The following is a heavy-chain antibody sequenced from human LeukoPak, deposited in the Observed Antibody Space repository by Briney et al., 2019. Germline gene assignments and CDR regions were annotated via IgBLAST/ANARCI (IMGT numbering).Heavy chain of an antibody. V-gene: IGHV1-2*02. J-gene: IGHJ3*02. D-gene: IGHD2-2*01. Sequence: ASVKVSCKASGYTFTGYYMHWVRQAPGQGLEWMGWINPNSGGTNYAQKFQGRVTMTRDTSISTAYMELSRLRSDDTAVYYCARAVVPAAPDAFDIWGQGTMVTVYS. CDR1: GYTFTGYY. CDR3: ARAVVPAAPDAFDI. CDR2: INPNSGGT.